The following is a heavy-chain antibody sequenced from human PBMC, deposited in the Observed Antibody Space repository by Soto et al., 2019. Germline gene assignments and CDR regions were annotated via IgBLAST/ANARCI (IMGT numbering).Heavy chain of an antibody. D-gene: IGHD3-10*01. V-gene: IGHV4-59*13. CDR3: ARVTVHYYGMDV. CDR2: IYASGSP. J-gene: IGHJ6*02. CDR1: GGSISVYY. Sequence: PSETLSLTCTISGGSISVYYWSWVRQPPGHELEWIGYIYASGSPYYNPSLRSRVTISADTSKNQFSLKLSSVTAADTAVYYCARVTVHYYGMDVWGQGTTVTVSS.